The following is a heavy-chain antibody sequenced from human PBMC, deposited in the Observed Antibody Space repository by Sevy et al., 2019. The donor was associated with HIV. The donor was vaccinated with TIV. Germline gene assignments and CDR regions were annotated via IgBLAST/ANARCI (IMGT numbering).Heavy chain of an antibody. CDR3: ARDKTILEGRYGMDV. Sequence: GGSLRLSCAASGFSFSDYNMNWVRQTPGKGLEWVSFISSGSGYIYYADSMKGRFTISRDNAKNSLYLQLNSLRAEDTAVYYCARDKTILEGRYGMDVWGQGTTVTVSS. CDR2: ISSGSGYI. V-gene: IGHV3-21*01. CDR1: GFSFSDYN. D-gene: IGHD3-3*01. J-gene: IGHJ6*02.